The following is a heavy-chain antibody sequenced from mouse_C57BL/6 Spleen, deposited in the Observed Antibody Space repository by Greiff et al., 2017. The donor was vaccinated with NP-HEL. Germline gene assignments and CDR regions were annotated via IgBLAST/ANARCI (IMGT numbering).Heavy chain of an antibody. CDR2: IHPSDSDT. J-gene: IGHJ2*01. CDR3: AYGAYYSNYAEDYFDY. CDR1: GYTFTSYW. D-gene: IGHD2-5*01. Sequence: QVQLQQPGAELVKPGASVKVSCKASGYTFTSYWMHWVKQRPGQGLEWIGRIHPSDSDTNYNQKFKGKATLTVDKSSSTAYMQLSSLTSEDAAVYYCAYGAYYSNYAEDYFDYWGQGTTLTVSS. V-gene: IGHV1-74*01.